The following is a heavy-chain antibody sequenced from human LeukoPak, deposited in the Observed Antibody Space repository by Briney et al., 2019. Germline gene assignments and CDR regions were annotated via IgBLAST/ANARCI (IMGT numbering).Heavy chain of an antibody. Sequence: SVKVSCTAYGYTFTDYFIHWVRQAPGQGLEWMGWINPNSGGTKYAQKFQGRVTLTRDTSISTAYLELSRLRSDDTAVYYCARPPAAGTDYWGQGALVTVSS. J-gene: IGHJ4*02. D-gene: IGHD6-13*01. CDR3: ARPPAAGTDY. CDR2: INPNSGGT. V-gene: IGHV1-2*02. CDR1: GYTFTDYF.